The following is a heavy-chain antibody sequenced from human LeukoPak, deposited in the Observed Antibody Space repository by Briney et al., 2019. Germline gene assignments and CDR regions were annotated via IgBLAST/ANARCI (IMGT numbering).Heavy chain of an antibody. CDR2: INHSGST. CDR3: ARADDYVWGSYRYRALEF. CDR1: GGSFSGYY. J-gene: IGHJ4*02. Sequence: SETLSLTCAVYGGSFSGYYWSWIRQSPGKGLEWIGEINHSGSTNYNPSLKSQVTISVDTSKNQFSLKLSSVTAADTAVYYCARADDYVWGSYRYRALEFWGQGTLVTVSS. V-gene: IGHV4-34*01. D-gene: IGHD3-16*02.